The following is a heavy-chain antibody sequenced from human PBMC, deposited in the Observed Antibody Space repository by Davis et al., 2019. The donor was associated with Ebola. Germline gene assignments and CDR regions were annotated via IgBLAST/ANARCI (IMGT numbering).Heavy chain of an antibody. D-gene: IGHD2-15*01. CDR1: GFTFSSYA. J-gene: IGHJ4*02. CDR2: ISGSGGST. CDR3: AKVDCSGGSCYGAFDY. V-gene: IGHV3-23*01. Sequence: PSETLSLTCAASGFTFSSYAMSWVRQAPGKGLEWVSAISGSGGSTYYADSVKGRFTISRDNSKNTLYLQMNSLRAEDTAVYYCAKVDCSGGSCYGAFDYWGQGTLVTVSS.